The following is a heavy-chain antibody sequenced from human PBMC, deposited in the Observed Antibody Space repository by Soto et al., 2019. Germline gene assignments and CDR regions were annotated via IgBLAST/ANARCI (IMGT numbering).Heavy chain of an antibody. V-gene: IGHV4-34*01. CDR2: INQSGST. D-gene: IGHD1-1*01. Sequence: QVQLQQWGAGLLKPSETLSLTCAVYGGSFGGYQWSWIRQPPGEGLEWIGEINQSGSTNYNPSLKSHVAISLDTSETQFSLRLNSLTAADTAVYYCVRAVPWRKSFDIWGLGTTVTVSS. CDR1: GGSFGGYQ. CDR3: VRAVPWRKSFDI. J-gene: IGHJ3*02.